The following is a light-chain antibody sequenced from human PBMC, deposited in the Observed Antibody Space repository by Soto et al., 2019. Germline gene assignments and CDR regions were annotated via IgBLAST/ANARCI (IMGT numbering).Light chain of an antibody. Sequence: EIVMTQSPATLSVSPGDRATLSCRASQSINNNLAWYQQKPGQAPRLLIHGASTRATGIPARFSGSGSGAEFTLTIRSLQSEDFAVYYCHQYDDWPPGYTFGQGTKLDI. J-gene: IGKJ2*01. V-gene: IGKV3-15*01. CDR1: QSINNN. CDR3: HQYDDWPPGYT. CDR2: GAS.